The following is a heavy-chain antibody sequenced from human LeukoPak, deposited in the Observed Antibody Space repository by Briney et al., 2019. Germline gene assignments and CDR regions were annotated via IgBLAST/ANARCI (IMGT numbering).Heavy chain of an antibody. CDR3: AREYYDSSGYYSYYFDY. D-gene: IGHD3-22*01. CDR1: GYTFTGYY. V-gene: IGHV1-2*02. J-gene: IGHJ4*02. Sequence: GASVKVSCKASGYTFTGYYMHWVRQAPGQGLEWMGWISPNSGGTNYAQNFQGRVTMTRDASISTAYMELSRLRSDDTAVHYCAREYYDSSGYYSYYFDYWGQGTLVTVSS. CDR2: ISPNSGGT.